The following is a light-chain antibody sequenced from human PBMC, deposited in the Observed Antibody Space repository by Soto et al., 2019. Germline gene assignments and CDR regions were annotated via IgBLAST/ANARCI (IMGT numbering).Light chain of an antibody. CDR3: CSYAGSSTSLYV. V-gene: IGLV2-23*01. CDR2: EGS. Sequence: QSVLNKPASEYGAPGPAIPISCTGTRSDAGTYNLVSWYQQHPRQAPKLTIYEGSKRPSGVSNRFSGSNSGNTASPTISGLQAEDEADYYCCSYAGSSTSLYVFGTGTKVTVL. CDR1: RSDAGTYNL. J-gene: IGLJ1*01.